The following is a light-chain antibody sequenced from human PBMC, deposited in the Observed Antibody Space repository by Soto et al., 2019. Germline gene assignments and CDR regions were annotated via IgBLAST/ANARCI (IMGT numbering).Light chain of an antibody. CDR1: SSNIGTNY. V-gene: IGLV1-47*01. CDR3: ATWSDSLRGRV. Sequence: QSVLTQPPSASGTPGQRVTIPCSGSSSNIGTNYVYWYQQLPGTAPKLLIYRNDQRPSGVPDRFSGSKSGTSASLAISGLRAEDEGDYYCATWSDSLRGRVFGGGTKVTVL. CDR2: RND. J-gene: IGLJ3*02.